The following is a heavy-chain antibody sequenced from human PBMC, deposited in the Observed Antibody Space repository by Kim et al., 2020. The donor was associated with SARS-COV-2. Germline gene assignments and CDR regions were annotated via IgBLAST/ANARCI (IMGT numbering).Heavy chain of an antibody. CDR1: GYTFTSYG. Sequence: ASVKVSCKASGYTFTSYGISWVRQAPGQGLEWMGWISAYNGNTNYAQKLQGRVTMTTDTSTSTAYMELRSLRSDDTAVYYCARDGRYCSSTSCYDYWGQGTLVTVSS. V-gene: IGHV1-18*01. CDR3: ARDGRYCSSTSCYDY. CDR2: ISAYNGNT. D-gene: IGHD2-2*01. J-gene: IGHJ4*02.